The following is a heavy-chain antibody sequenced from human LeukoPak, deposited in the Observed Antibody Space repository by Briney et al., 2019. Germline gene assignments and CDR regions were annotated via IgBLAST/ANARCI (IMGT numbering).Heavy chain of an antibody. J-gene: IGHJ6*02. CDR1: GYTFTGYY. Sequence: ASVKVSCKASGYTFTGYYIHWVRQAPGQGLEWMGWINPKSGETNYTQKFQGRFTLTRDTSISTAHMDLSRLRPDDTAAYYCATYDFWSGYLGGMDVWGQGTTVTVSS. D-gene: IGHD3-3*01. CDR2: INPKSGET. V-gene: IGHV1-2*02. CDR3: ATYDFWSGYLGGMDV.